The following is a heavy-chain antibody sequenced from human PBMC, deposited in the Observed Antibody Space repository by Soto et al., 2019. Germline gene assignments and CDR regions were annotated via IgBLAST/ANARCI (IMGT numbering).Heavy chain of an antibody. CDR3: AGDTAMARPDA. Sequence: QVQLVQSGAEVKKPGASVKVSCKASGYTFTSYGISWVRQAPGQGLEWMGWISAHNGNTKYAQKLQGRVTMTTDTPTSTGYMEVRGLRSDDTAVYYGAGDTAMARPDAWGQGALVTVSS. CDR1: GYTFTSYG. V-gene: IGHV1-18*01. J-gene: IGHJ4*02. CDR2: ISAHNGNT. D-gene: IGHD5-18*01.